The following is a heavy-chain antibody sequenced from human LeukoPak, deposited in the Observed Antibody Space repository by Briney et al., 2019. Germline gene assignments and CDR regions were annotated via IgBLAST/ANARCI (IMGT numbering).Heavy chain of an antibody. J-gene: IGHJ3*02. V-gene: IGHV3-9*03. D-gene: IGHD2-2*01. CDR1: GILFDHYA. Sequence: GGSLRLSCVVSGILFDHYAMHWVRQAPGKGLEWVAGINWDSGAKGHADSVKGRFTISRDNAKNSLYLEMNSLRAEDMALYYCVKEIKVREFSTSGALEIWGQGTMVTVSS. CDR3: VKEIKVREFSTSGALEI. CDR2: INWDSGAK.